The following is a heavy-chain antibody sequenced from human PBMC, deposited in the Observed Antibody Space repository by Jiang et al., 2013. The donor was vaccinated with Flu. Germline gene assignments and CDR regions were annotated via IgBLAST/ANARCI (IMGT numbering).Heavy chain of an antibody. J-gene: IGHJ3*02. CDR1: GSTVSSFT. V-gene: IGHV1-69*01. CDR3: ARSVTRADAFNI. CDR2: TVPIFGTT. Sequence: LVESGAEVKKPGSSVKVSCKASGSTVSSFTITWVRQAPGQGLEWVGVTVPIFGTTKYAQKFQGRVTITADESTGTAYMELSSLRPEDTAVYYCARSVTRADAFNIWGQGTMITVSS. D-gene: IGHD3-16*02.